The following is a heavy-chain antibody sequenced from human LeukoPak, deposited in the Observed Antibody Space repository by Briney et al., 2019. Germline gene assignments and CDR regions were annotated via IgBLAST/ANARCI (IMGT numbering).Heavy chain of an antibody. D-gene: IGHD3-9*01. Sequence: AGGSLRLSCAASGFTVSSNYMSWVRQAPGKGLEWVSVIYSGGSTYYADSVKGRFTISRDNSKNTLYLQMNSLRAEDTAVYYCARPGGAGYYGPFDYWGQGTLVTVSS. CDR1: GFTVSSNY. V-gene: IGHV3-53*01. J-gene: IGHJ4*02. CDR3: ARPGGAGYYGPFDY. CDR2: IYSGGST.